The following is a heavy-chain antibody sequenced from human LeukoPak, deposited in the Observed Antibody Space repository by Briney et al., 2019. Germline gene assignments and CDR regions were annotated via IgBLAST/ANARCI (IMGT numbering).Heavy chain of an antibody. CDR2: ISSSSSYI. CDR3: ARGLPRYSYGPC. V-gene: IGHV3-21*01. CDR1: GFTFSSYS. Sequence: GGSLRLSCAASGFTFSSYSMNWVRQAPGKGREWVSSISSSSSYIYYADSVKGRFTISRDNGKNSLYLQMNSLRAEDTAVYYCARGLPRYSYGPCWGQGTLVTVSS. J-gene: IGHJ4*02. D-gene: IGHD5-18*01.